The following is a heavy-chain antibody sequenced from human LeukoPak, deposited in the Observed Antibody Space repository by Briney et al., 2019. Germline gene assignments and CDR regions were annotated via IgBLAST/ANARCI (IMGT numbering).Heavy chain of an antibody. CDR3: ARDSPDCSSITCYKDWFDP. Sequence: SETLSLTCTVSGGSISSSSYYWGWIRQPPGKGLEWIGSVYYSGSTYYNPSLQSRVTISVDTSKNQFSLKVSSVTAADTAVYYCARDSPDCSSITCYKDWFDPWGQGTLVTVSS. V-gene: IGHV4-39*07. J-gene: IGHJ5*02. CDR1: GGSISSSSYY. D-gene: IGHD2-2*02. CDR2: VYYSGST.